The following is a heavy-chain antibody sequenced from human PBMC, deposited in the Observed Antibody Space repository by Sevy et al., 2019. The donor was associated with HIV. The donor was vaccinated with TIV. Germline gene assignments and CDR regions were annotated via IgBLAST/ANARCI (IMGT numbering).Heavy chain of an antibody. Sequence: GGSLRLSCAASGFTFTDYWMSWVRQTPGKGLEWVATIKQDESEKYYVDSVKGRFAISRDNGKNSVSLQMNGLRVDDTALYYCAGEVGGFNWRPEYFGSWGQGTLVTVSS. J-gene: IGHJ4*02. CDR2: IKQDESEK. D-gene: IGHD3-3*01. V-gene: IGHV3-7*01. CDR3: AGEVGGFNWRPEYFGS. CDR1: GFTFTDYW.